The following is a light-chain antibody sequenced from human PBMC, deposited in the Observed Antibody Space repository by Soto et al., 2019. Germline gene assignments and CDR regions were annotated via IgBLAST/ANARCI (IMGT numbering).Light chain of an antibody. V-gene: IGKV1-39*01. CDR2: AAY. Sequence: DIQMTQSPSSLSASVGHSVTITCRASQSISSYLNWYQQKPGKAPKLLIFAAYSLQSGVTSRFSGSRSGPDFTLTISSLQPEDFATYYCQQSYSSPPTFGQGTKVEIK. J-gene: IGKJ1*01. CDR1: QSISSY. CDR3: QQSYSSPPT.